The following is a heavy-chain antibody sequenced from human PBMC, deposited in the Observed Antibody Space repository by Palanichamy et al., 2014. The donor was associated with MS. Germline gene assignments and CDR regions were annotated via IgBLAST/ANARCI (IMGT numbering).Heavy chain of an antibody. V-gene: IGHV5-51*01. J-gene: IGHJ6*02. CDR1: GYNFTSYW. CDR2: IYAGDSAT. CDR3: ARHGQDIVVRSGATNVYYYGMDV. Sequence: EVQLVQSGTEVKKPGESLKISCKGSGYNFTSYWIGWVRQMPGKGLEWMGIIYAGDSATRYSPSLQGQVTISVDKSISTAYLQWSSLKASDTAIYYCARHGQDIVVRSGATNVYYYGMDVWGQGTTVTVSS. D-gene: IGHD2-2*01.